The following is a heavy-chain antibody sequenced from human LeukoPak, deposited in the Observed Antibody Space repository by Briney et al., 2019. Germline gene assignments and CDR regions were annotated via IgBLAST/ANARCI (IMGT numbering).Heavy chain of an antibody. J-gene: IGHJ4*02. Sequence: GGSLRLSCAASGIIFNDYWMNWVRQAPGKGLEWVANINQDGSVIHYVDSVKGRFTTSRDNARHSVYLQMNSLRVEDTAVYYCTTLPHKDSRGYHDYWGQGFLVTVSS. CDR1: GIIFNDYW. D-gene: IGHD3-22*01. CDR3: TTLPHKDSRGYHDY. V-gene: IGHV3-7*01. CDR2: INQDGSVI.